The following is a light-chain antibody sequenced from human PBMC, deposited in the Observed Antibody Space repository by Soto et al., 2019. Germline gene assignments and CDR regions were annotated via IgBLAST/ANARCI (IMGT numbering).Light chain of an antibody. Sequence: DIQMAQSPSSLSASIGDRGTITCRASQGISEYLAWYQHRPGNAPNLLIYGASILQSGVPSRFSGSGSGTHFTLTISSLQPEDVATYYCHSYNSIPRTFGQGTTVEIK. CDR1: QGISEY. CDR2: GAS. J-gene: IGKJ1*01. V-gene: IGKV1-27*01. CDR3: HSYNSIPRT.